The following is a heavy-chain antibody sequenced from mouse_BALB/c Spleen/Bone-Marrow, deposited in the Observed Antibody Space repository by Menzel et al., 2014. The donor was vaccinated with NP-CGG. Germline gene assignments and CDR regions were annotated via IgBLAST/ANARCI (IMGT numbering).Heavy chain of an antibody. V-gene: IGHV5-12*02. CDR2: ISNGGGST. CDR1: GFTFSDYY. Sequence: VMESGGGLVQPGGSLKLSCATSGFTFSDYYMYWVRQTPEKRLEWVAYISNGGGSTYYPDTVKGRFTISRDNAKNTLYLQMSRLKSEDTAMYYCASTYYGNPFAYWGQGTLVTVSA. J-gene: IGHJ3*01. D-gene: IGHD2-10*01. CDR3: ASTYYGNPFAY.